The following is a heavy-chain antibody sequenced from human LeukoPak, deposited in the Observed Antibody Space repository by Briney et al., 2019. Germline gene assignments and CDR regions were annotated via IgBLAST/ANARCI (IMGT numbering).Heavy chain of an antibody. D-gene: IGHD6-19*01. Sequence: AGGSLRLSCAASGFTFSSYAMSWVRQAPGKGLVWVSRINSGGSGTSYADSVKGRFTISRDNTKNTLYLQMNSLRAEDTAVYYCARLSRSGWYDYWGQGTLVTVSS. CDR3: ARLSRSGWYDY. CDR1: GFTFSSYA. CDR2: INSGGSGT. V-gene: IGHV3-74*01. J-gene: IGHJ4*02.